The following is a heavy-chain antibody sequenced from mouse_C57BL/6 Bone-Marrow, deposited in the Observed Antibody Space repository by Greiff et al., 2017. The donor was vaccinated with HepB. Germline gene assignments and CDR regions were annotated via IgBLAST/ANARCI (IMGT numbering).Heavy chain of an antibody. CDR3: TRLGDGYHGGWFAY. J-gene: IGHJ3*01. CDR1: GYTFTDYE. V-gene: IGHV1-15*01. CDR2: IDPETGGT. D-gene: IGHD2-3*01. Sequence: QVQLQQSGAELVRPGASVTLSCKASGYTFTDYEMHWVKQTPVHGLEWIGAIDPETGGTAYNQKFKGKAILTADKSSSTAYMELRSLTSEDSAVYYCTRLGDGYHGGWFAYWGQGTLVTVSA.